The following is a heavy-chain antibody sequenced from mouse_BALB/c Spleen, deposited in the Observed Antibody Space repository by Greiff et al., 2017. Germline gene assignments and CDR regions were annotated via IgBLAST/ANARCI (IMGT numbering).Heavy chain of an antibody. CDR1: GDSITSGY. D-gene: IGHD2-4*01. Sequence: EVQLVESGPSLVKPSQTLSLTCSVTGDSITSGYWNWIRKFPGNKLEYMGYISYSGSTYYNPSLKSRISITRDTSKNQYYLQLNSVTTEDTATYYCARPPMISTSYYAMDYWGQGTSVTVSS. V-gene: IGHV3-8*02. J-gene: IGHJ4*01. CDR3: ARPPMISTSYYAMDY. CDR2: ISYSGST.